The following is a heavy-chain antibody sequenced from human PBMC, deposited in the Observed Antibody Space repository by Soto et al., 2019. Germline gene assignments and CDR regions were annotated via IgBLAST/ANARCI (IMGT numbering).Heavy chain of an antibody. CDR3: AREGRDTISSGPGDWFDP. V-gene: IGHV1-2*02. Sequence: QVQLVQSGAEVKKPGASVKVSCKASGYTFTAYYMNWVRQAPGQGLEWMGWIDPKSGASSYAQNFQGRVTMTRTTSISTAYRELNGLTSDDTAVYYCAREGRDTISSGPGDWFDPWGQGTLVTVSS. D-gene: IGHD6-6*01. J-gene: IGHJ5*02. CDR1: GYTFTAYY. CDR2: IDPKSGAS.